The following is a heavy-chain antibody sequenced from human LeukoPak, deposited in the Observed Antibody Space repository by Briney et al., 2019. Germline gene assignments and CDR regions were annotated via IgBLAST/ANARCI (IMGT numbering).Heavy chain of an antibody. Sequence: SETLSLTCAVSTDSITSNWWSWVRQPPGKGLEWIGCIYYIGSTHYNPSLKSRVTISVDTSKNQFSLKLSSVTAADTAVYYCASRTWAAAYFQHWGQGALVTVSS. J-gene: IGHJ1*01. CDR3: ASRTWAAAYFQH. D-gene: IGHD1/OR15-1a*01. V-gene: IGHV4-39*01. CDR1: TDSITSNW. CDR2: IYYIGST.